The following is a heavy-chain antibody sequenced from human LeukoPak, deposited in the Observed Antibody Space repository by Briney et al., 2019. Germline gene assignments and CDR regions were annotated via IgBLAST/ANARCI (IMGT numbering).Heavy chain of an antibody. Sequence: GGSLRLSCAASGFTFSSYDMHWVRQPTGKGLECFLAIGTAGDPYYPGSVKGRFTISRENAENSFYLQMNSLRAGDTAVYYCAREGGGDRRGAFDIWGQGTMVTVSS. CDR3: AREGGGDRRGAFDI. CDR2: IGTAGDP. CDR1: GFTFSSYD. D-gene: IGHD2-21*02. V-gene: IGHV3-13*05. J-gene: IGHJ3*02.